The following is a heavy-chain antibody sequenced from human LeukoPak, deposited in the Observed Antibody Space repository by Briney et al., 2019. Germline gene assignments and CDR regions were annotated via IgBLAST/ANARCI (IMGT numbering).Heavy chain of an antibody. J-gene: IGHJ3*01. CDR2: IYSGGST. CDR3: AMKAVPRPRLYDAFDF. D-gene: IGHD2-2*02. Sequence: GGSLRLSCAASGFTVSSNYMSWVRQAPGKGLEWVSVIYSGGSTYYADSVKGRFTISRDNSKNTLYLQMNSLRADDTAVYYCAMKAVPRPRLYDAFDFWGQGTMVTVSS. V-gene: IGHV3-66*01. CDR1: GFTVSSNY.